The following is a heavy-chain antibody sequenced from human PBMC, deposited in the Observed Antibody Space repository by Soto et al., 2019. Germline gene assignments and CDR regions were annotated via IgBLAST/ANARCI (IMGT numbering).Heavy chain of an antibody. CDR1: GFTFSNVW. J-gene: IGHJ3*02. Sequence: DVQVVESGGGLVKPGGSLRLSCAASGFTFSNVWMSWVRQAPGKGLEWVGRIKRKSEAETTDYISPVKGRFTISRDDSKNTLYLQMNSLKTEDTAVYYCATGLTDAFDIWGQGTMVTVSS. V-gene: IGHV3-15*01. CDR2: IKRKSEAETT. CDR3: ATGLTDAFDI.